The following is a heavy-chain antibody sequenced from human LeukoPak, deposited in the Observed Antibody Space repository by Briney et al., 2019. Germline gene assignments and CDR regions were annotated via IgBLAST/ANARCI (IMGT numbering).Heavy chain of an antibody. CDR3: ARDGPHYYFDY. Sequence: GESLRLSCAASGFTFRSYSMHWVRQAPGKGLEWVAVMSHDGIQKYYADSVKGRFTVSRDDSKNTLYLQMDSLRAEDTAVFYCARDGPHYYFDYWGQGTLVTVAS. CDR1: GFTFRSYS. V-gene: IGHV3-30-3*01. J-gene: IGHJ4*02. D-gene: IGHD3-3*02. CDR2: MSHDGIQK.